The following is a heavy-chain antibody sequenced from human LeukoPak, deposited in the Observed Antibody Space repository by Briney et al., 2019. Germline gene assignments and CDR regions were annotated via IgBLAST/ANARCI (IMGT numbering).Heavy chain of an antibody. CDR2: IKQDGSEK. Sequence: GGSLRLSCAASGFTFSNYWMSWVRQAPGKGLEWVANIKQDGSEKYYVDSVKGRFTISRDNAKNSLYLQMNSLRAEDTAVYYCARDHGRYCSGGSCYFGGFFEYWGQGTLGTVSS. CDR1: GFTFSNYW. D-gene: IGHD2-15*01. V-gene: IGHV3-7*03. J-gene: IGHJ4*02. CDR3: ARDHGRYCSGGSCYFGGFFEY.